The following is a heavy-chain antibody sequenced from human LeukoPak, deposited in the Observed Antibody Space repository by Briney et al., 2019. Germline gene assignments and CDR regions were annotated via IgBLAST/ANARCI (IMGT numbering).Heavy chain of an antibody. CDR2: ISSSSSYI. D-gene: IGHD6-6*01. J-gene: IGHJ4*02. CDR3: ARGLYSGLSRTPIAVDY. Sequence: GGSLRLSCAASGFTFSSYSMNWVRQAPGKGLEWVSSISSSSSYIYYADSVKGRFTISRDNAKNSLYLQMNSLRAEDTAVYYCARGLYSGLSRTPIAVDYWGQGTLVTVSS. V-gene: IGHV3-21*01. CDR1: GFTFSSYS.